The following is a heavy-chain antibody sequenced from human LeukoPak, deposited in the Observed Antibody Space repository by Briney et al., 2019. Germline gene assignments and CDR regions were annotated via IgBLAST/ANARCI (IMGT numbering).Heavy chain of an antibody. CDR3: ARAFRGYEIDN. D-gene: IGHD5-12*01. CDR2: IYDSGRA. Sequence: SETLSLTCTVSGASLSSWYWSWIRQPPGKGLEWIGYIYDSGRAKYNPSLKSRVTMSVDTSKNQFSLKLTSVTAADTAVYYCARAFRGYEIDNWGRGTLVTVSS. V-gene: IGHV4-59*01. CDR1: GASLSSWY. J-gene: IGHJ4*02.